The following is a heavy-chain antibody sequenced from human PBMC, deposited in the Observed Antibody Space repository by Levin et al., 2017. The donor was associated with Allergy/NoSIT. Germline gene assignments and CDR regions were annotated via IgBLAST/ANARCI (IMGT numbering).Heavy chain of an antibody. V-gene: IGHV3-72*01. D-gene: IGHD2-15*01. Sequence: QAGGSLRLSCAASGFSFSDHYMDWVRQAPGKGLEWVGRIRNQANSYTTEYAASVEGRFTMSRDDSKNSLSLLMNSLNTEDTAVYYCARSSPASCSGGTCYYMDVWGKGITVTVSS. CDR2: IRNQANSYTT. J-gene: IGHJ6*03. CDR3: ARSSPASCSGGTCYYMDV. CDR1: GFSFSDHY.